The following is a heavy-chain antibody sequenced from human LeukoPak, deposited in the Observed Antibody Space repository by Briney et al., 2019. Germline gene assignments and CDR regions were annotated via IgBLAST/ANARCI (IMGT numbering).Heavy chain of an antibody. CDR3: ASIVVVIGTRSFDY. CDR2: INQDGGEK. D-gene: IGHD2-15*01. J-gene: IGHJ4*02. Sequence: GGSLRLSCAASGFTFSSYWMSWVRQAPGKGLEWVANINQDGGEKYYVDSVKGRFTISRDNAKNSLYLQMNSLRAEDTAVYYCASIVVVIGTRSFDYWGQGSLVSVSS. V-gene: IGHV3-7*01. CDR1: GFTFSSYW.